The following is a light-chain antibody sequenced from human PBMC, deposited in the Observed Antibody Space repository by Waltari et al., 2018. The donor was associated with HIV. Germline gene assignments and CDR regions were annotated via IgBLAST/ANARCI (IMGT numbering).Light chain of an antibody. CDR2: GTS. V-gene: IGKV3-20*01. CDR3: QQYGSSFLT. J-gene: IGKJ3*01. Sequence: VLTQSPATLSLSPGERATLSCRASRSVDSNYLAWYQQRPGQTPRLLIYGTSNRATGIPDRFTGGGSVADFTLSISSLEPDDFAVYYCQQYGSSFLTFGPGTKVEI. CDR1: RSVDSNY.